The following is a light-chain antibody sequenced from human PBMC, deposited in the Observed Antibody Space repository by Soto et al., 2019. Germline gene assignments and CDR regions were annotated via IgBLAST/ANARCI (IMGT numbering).Light chain of an antibody. J-gene: IGKJ5*01. V-gene: IGKV1-12*01. CDR2: AAS. CDR3: QQLLSYPIT. Sequence: DIQMTQSPSSVSASVGDRVTITCRASQGISSWLAWYQQKPGTAPKLLIYAASSLESGVPSRFSGSGSGTDFTFTISRLQAEFTATYCWQQLLSYPITFGQGTRLEIK. CDR1: QGISSW.